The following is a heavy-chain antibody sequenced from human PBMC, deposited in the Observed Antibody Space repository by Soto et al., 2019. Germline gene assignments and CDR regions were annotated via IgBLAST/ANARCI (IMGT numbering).Heavy chain of an antibody. Sequence: GGSLRLSCAASGFTFSSYWMSWVRQAPGKGLEWVANIKQDGGEKYYVDSVKGRFTISRDNAKNSLYLQMNSLRAEDTAVYYCARDWTAPSYYDILTGYYSYGMDVWGQGTTVTVSS. CDR3: ARDWTAPSYYDILTGYYSYGMDV. CDR2: IKQDGGEK. CDR1: GFTFSSYW. J-gene: IGHJ6*02. V-gene: IGHV3-7*01. D-gene: IGHD3-9*01.